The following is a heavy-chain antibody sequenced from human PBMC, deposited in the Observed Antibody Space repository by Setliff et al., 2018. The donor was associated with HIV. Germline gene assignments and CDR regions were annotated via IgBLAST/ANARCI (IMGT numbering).Heavy chain of an antibody. J-gene: IGHJ4*02. CDR2: VRYDESNK. Sequence: GGSLRLSCAASGFIFSFYAMHWVRQAPGKGLEWVACVRYDESNKYYAESVKDRFTISRDNSKNMVYLQMNSLRAEDTALYYCAKVKVPTTDLYFLDYWGQGTPVTVSS. CDR1: GFIFSFYA. D-gene: IGHD1-1*01. V-gene: IGHV3-30*02. CDR3: AKVKVPTTDLYFLDY.